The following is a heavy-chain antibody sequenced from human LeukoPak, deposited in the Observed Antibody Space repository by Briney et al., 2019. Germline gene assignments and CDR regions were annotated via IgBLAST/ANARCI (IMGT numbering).Heavy chain of an antibody. CDR1: GGSFSGYY. Sequence: SETPSLTCAVYGGSFSGYYWSWIRQPPGKGLEWIGEINHSGSTNYNPSLKSRVTISVDTSKNQFSLKLSSVTAADTAVYYCARVLFGTGYAFDIWGQGTMVTVSS. CDR3: ARVLFGTGYAFDI. D-gene: IGHD1-1*01. J-gene: IGHJ3*02. V-gene: IGHV4-34*01. CDR2: INHSGST.